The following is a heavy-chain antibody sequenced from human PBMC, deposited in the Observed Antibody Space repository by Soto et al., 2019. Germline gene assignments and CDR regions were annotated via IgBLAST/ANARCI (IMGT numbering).Heavy chain of an antibody. Sequence: PGGSLRLSCVASGITSYSFSVNWVRQAPGKGLEWVSSISNSGTKKNYADSVKGRFTISRDTANNSVFLQMNNLRGEDTAVYYCARDEGYGMDVWGQGTTVTVS. J-gene: IGHJ6*02. CDR1: GITSYSFS. CDR2: ISNSGTKK. V-gene: IGHV3-21*01. CDR3: ARDEGYGMDV.